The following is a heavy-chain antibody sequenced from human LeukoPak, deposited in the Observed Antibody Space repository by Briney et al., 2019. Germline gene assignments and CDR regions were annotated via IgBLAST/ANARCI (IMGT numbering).Heavy chain of an antibody. V-gene: IGHV1-8*01. CDR2: MNPNSGNT. CDR3: ARSQRAAAGYYFDY. D-gene: IGHD6-13*01. Sequence: GASVKVSCKASGYTFTSYDINWVRQATGQGLEWMGWMNPNSGNTGYAQKFQGRVTTTRNTSISTAYMELSSLRSEDTAVYYCARSQRAAAGYYFDYWGQGTLVTVSS. J-gene: IGHJ4*02. CDR1: GYTFTSYD.